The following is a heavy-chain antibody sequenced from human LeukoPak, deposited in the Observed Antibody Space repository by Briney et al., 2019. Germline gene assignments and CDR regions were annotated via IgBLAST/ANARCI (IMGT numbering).Heavy chain of an antibody. CDR1: GFTFDDYA. D-gene: IGHD3-22*01. CDR3: AKDSYYDSIEDGDAFDI. J-gene: IGHJ3*02. V-gene: IGHV3-43*02. CDR2: ISGDGGST. Sequence: PGGSLRLSCAASGFTFDDYAMHWVRQAPGKGLEWVSLISGDGGSTYYADSVKGRFTISRDNSKNSLYLQMNSLRTEDTALYYCAKDSYYDSIEDGDAFDIWGQGTMVTVSS.